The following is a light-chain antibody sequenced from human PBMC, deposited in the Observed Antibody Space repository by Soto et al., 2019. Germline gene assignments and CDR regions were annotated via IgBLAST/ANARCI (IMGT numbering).Light chain of an antibody. CDR1: SSDVGGYNY. CDR3: SSYTSSSRTRV. J-gene: IGLJ1*01. Sequence: QSALTQPASVSGSPGQSITISCTGTSSDVGGYNYVSWYQQHPGKAPKLMIFDVSNRPSGVSNRFSGSKSGNTASLTISGLQAEDEAAYYCSSYTSSSRTRVFGTGTKLTVL. V-gene: IGLV2-14*01. CDR2: DVS.